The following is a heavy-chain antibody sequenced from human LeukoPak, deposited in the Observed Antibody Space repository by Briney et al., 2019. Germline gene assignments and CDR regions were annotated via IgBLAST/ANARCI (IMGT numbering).Heavy chain of an antibody. CDR1: GGSISSYY. V-gene: IGHV4-59*01. CDR2: MYYSGST. Sequence: SETLSLTCTVSGGSISSYYWSWIRQPPRKGVEWIGYMYYSGSTNYSPCLKSRLTISVDTSKNQFSLRLSSVTAADTTVYYCARVGGELATITAFDIWGQGTMVTVSS. D-gene: IGHD5-24*01. CDR3: ARVGGELATITAFDI. J-gene: IGHJ3*02.